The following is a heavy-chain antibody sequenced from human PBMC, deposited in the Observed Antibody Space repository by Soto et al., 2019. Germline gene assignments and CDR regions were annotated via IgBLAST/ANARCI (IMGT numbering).Heavy chain of an antibody. CDR3: AGTKGGYSYGLGY. D-gene: IGHD5-18*01. CDR2: IYYSGST. J-gene: IGHJ4*02. Sequence: SETLSLTCTVSGGSISRYYWSGIRQPPGKGLEWIGYIYYSGSTNYNPSLKSRVTISVDTSKNQFSLKLSSVTAADTAVYYCAGTKGGYSYGLGYWGQGTLVTVSS. CDR1: GGSISRYY. V-gene: IGHV4-59*01.